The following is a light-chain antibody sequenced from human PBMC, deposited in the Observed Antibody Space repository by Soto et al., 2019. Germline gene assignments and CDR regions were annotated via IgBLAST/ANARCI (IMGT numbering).Light chain of an antibody. J-gene: IGKJ4*01. Sequence: EIVLTQSPATLSLSPGERATLSCRASQSVSIYLAWYQQKPGQAPRLLIYDASNRATGIPARFSGSGSGTDFTLTISSLEPEDSAIYYCQQRLNWPPLTFGGGTKVEIK. V-gene: IGKV3-11*01. CDR3: QQRLNWPPLT. CDR1: QSVSIY. CDR2: DAS.